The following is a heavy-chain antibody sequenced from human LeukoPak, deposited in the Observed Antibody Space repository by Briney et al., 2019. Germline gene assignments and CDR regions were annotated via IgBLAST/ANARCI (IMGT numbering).Heavy chain of an antibody. Sequence: GGSLRLSCVASGFTFSNYAMSWLRQAPGKGLEWVSAVSGSGYSTYYADSVKGRFSISRDNSKNTLYLQMNSLRVDDTAIYYCAKEKTGYSYAENRGQGTLVTVSS. CDR2: VSGSGYST. CDR3: AKEKTGYSYAEN. D-gene: IGHD5-18*01. V-gene: IGHV3-23*01. J-gene: IGHJ4*02. CDR1: GFTFSNYA.